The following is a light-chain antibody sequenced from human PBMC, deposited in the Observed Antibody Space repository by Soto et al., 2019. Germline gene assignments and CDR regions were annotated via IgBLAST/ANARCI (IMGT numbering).Light chain of an antibody. CDR1: SSNIGSNP. J-gene: IGLJ1*01. Sequence: QSVLTQPPSASGTPGQRVTISASGRSSNIGSNPVSWYQQRPGTAPKLLIYDNDERPSGVPVRFSGSKSATSASLAISGLQSEDEGDYYCATWDDSRNGYVFGPGTKVTVL. CDR3: ATWDDSRNGYV. V-gene: IGLV1-44*01. CDR2: DND.